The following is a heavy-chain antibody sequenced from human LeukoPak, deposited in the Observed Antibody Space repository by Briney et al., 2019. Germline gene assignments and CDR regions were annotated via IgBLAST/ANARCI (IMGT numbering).Heavy chain of an antibody. CDR3: ARVRGWKYFDY. Sequence: GGSLRLSCAASGFNVNSNYMAWVRQAPGKGLEWVSLLYSGGSTYYADSVKGRFTVPRDHSKNTLYLQMNSQRGEDTAVYYCARVRGWKYFDYWGQGTLVTVSS. V-gene: IGHV3-66*01. CDR2: LYSGGST. J-gene: IGHJ4*02. D-gene: IGHD1-1*01. CDR1: GFNVNSNY.